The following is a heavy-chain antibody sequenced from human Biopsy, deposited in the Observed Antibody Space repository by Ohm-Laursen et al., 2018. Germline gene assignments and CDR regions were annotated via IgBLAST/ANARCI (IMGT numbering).Heavy chain of an antibody. Sequence: SLRLSCAASGFTYTTFAMSWVRQAPGQGPEWVSTISANGATSYYADSVKGRFTISRDNSKNTLYLQMNSVRADDTAIYYCANGGSITIFGVVINNCFDPWGQGTRVTVSS. J-gene: IGHJ5*02. CDR1: GFTYTTFA. V-gene: IGHV3-23*01. CDR2: ISANGATS. D-gene: IGHD3-3*01. CDR3: ANGGSITIFGVVINNCFDP.